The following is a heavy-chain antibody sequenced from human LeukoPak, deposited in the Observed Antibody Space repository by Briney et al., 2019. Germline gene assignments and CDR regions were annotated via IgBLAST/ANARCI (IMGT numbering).Heavy chain of an antibody. J-gene: IGHJ4*02. Sequence: GGSLRLSYAASGFTFSSYAMSWVRQAPGKGLEWVSAISGSGGSTYYADSVKGRFTISRDNSKNTLYLQMNSLRAEDTAVYYCAKYSGYDSYYFDYWGQGTLVTVSS. V-gene: IGHV3-23*01. D-gene: IGHD5-12*01. CDR2: ISGSGGST. CDR1: GFTFSSYA. CDR3: AKYSGYDSYYFDY.